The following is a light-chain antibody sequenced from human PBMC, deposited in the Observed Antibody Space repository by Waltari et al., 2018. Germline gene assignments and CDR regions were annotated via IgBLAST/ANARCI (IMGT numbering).Light chain of an antibody. CDR3: QQYNNWPPWT. Sequence: EIVMTQSPATLSVSPGERATLSCRASQSVSSNLACYQPKHGQAPRLLIYGASTRATGIPARFSGSGSGTEFTLTISSLQSEDFAVYYCQQYNNWPPWTFGQGTKVEIK. J-gene: IGKJ1*01. CDR2: GAS. V-gene: IGKV3-15*01. CDR1: QSVSSN.